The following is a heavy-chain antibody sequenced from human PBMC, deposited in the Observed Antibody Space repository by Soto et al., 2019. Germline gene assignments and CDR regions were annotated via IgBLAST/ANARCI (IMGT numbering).Heavy chain of an antibody. D-gene: IGHD3-10*01. Sequence: GGSLRLSCAASGFTFSSYGMHWVRQAPGKGLEWVAVISYDGSNKYYADSVKGRFTISRDNSKNTLYLQMNSLRAEDTAVYYCAKDLWFGPRANSYYYYYGMDVWGQGTTVTVSS. CDR2: ISYDGSNK. V-gene: IGHV3-30*18. CDR3: AKDLWFGPRANSYYYYYGMDV. J-gene: IGHJ6*02. CDR1: GFTFSSYG.